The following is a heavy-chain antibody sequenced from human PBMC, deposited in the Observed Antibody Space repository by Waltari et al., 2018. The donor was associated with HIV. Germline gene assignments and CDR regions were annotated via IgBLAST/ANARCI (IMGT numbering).Heavy chain of an antibody. CDR3: ARGPRPSTVTAPGWYFDL. J-gene: IGHJ2*01. CDR2: MNDGGKS. V-gene: IGHV4-34*02. CDR1: GGSFTGHY. Sequence: QVDLQQWGTGLLKPSETLSRTCAVYGGSFTGHYWRWIRETPGEGLQWIGEMNDGGKSNYNPTLKSSAVMTIDPSKKQFSLKLKSVTAADTGVYYCARGPRPSTVTAPGWYFDLWGRGTLVTVSS. D-gene: IGHD2-21*02.